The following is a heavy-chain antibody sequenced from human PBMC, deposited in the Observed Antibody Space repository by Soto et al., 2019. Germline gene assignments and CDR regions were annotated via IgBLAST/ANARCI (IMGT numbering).Heavy chain of an antibody. CDR1: GFTFTNAW. Sequence: EVHLLESGGGLVQPGGSLRLSCAASGFTFTNAWMTWIRQVPGKGLEWVCRIQSKTDGATTDHAAHVKGRFTISRDDSKNTLYLDMNSLKPEDTALYYCTTSNYYESGTYPQAPFDYWGPGTLVTVSS. V-gene: IGHV3-15*07. D-gene: IGHD3-10*01. CDR3: TTSNYYESGTYPQAPFDY. J-gene: IGHJ4*02. CDR2: IQSKTDGATT.